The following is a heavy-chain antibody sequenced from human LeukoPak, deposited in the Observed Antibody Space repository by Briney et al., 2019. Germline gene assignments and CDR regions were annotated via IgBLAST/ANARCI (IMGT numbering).Heavy chain of an antibody. V-gene: IGHV3-23*01. CDR1: GFTFSSYN. Sequence: GGSLRLSCAASGFTFSSYNMNWVRQAPGKGLEWVSAISGSGGSTYYADSVKGRFTISRDNSKNTLYLQMNSLRAEDTAVYYCAKMTIFGVVKAPFDYWGQGTLVTVSS. D-gene: IGHD3-3*01. CDR3: AKMTIFGVVKAPFDY. J-gene: IGHJ4*02. CDR2: ISGSGGST.